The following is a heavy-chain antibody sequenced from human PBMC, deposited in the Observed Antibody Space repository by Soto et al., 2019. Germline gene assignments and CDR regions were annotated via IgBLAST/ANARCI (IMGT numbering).Heavy chain of an antibody. D-gene: IGHD2-2*01. CDR3: ARGLGYCISTSCYIWFDP. CDR2: INAGNGNT. CDR1: GYTFTSYA. J-gene: IGHJ5*02. V-gene: IGHV1-3*01. Sequence: ASEKVSCKAFGYTFTSYAMHWVRQAPGQRLEWMGWINAGNGNTKYSQKFQGRVTITRDTSASTAYMELSSLRSEDTAVYYCARGLGYCISTSCYIWFDPWGQGTLVTVSS.